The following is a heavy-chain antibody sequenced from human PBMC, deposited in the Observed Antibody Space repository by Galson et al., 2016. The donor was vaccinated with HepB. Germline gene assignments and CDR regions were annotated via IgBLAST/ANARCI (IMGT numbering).Heavy chain of an antibody. CDR3: ARHWGGSSDY. D-gene: IGHD1-26*01. Sequence: SVKVSCKASGYPFIDYSIHWVRQAPGQGLEWMAYIHPTSDGTHYAQKFQGRVRVTRDTSITTAYMELSSLTSDDTAVYYCARHWGGSSDYWGQGTLVTVSS. CDR2: IHPTSDGT. CDR1: GYPFIDYS. V-gene: IGHV1-2*02. J-gene: IGHJ4*02.